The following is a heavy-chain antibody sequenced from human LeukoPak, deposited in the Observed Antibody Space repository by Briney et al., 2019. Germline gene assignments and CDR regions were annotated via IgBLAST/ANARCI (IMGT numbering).Heavy chain of an antibody. V-gene: IGHV4-4*07. CDR3: ARVTGYMIEDYFDY. CDR1: GGSISSYY. D-gene: IGHD3-22*01. J-gene: IGHJ4*02. Sequence: SETLSLTCSVSGGSISSYYWSWIRQPAGKGLEWIGRIHTSGRTNYNPSLKSRVTMSADTSKNQFSLRLSSVTAADTAVYYCARVTGYMIEDYFDYWGQGTLVTVSS. CDR2: IHTSGRT.